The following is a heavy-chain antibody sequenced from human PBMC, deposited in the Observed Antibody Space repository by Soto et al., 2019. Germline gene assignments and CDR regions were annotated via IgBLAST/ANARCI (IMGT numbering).Heavy chain of an antibody. CDR1: GSSFRNYY. D-gene: IGHD3-22*01. J-gene: IGHJ3*01. CDR3: TRSSEKPGYRGYSIDF. Sequence: SETLSLTCSVSGSSFRNYYWDWIRQSPGKGLEWIGRVHKTRATPNYSPSLKGRVAITADLPRKKVSLRLTSVTAADTAIYYCTRSSEKPGYRGYSIDFWAQGTLVT. CDR2: VHKTRATP. V-gene: IGHV4-4*07.